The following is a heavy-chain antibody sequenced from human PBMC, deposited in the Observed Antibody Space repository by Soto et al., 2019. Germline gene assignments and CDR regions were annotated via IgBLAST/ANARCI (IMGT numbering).Heavy chain of an antibody. CDR2: IIPIFGTA. J-gene: IGHJ3*02. Sequence: SVKVSCKASGGTFSSYAISWVRQAPGQGLEWMGGIIPIFGTANYAQKFQGRVTITADESMSTAYMELSSLRSEDTAVYYCARGGLGVVSYDAFDIWGQGTMVTVSS. V-gene: IGHV1-69*13. D-gene: IGHD3-3*01. CDR1: GGTFSSYA. CDR3: ARGGLGVVSYDAFDI.